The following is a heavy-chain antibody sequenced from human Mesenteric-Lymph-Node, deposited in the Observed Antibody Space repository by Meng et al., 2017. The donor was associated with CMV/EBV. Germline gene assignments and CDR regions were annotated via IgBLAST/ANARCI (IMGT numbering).Heavy chain of an antibody. J-gene: IGHJ5*02. CDR1: GFTFSSYW. D-gene: IGHD2-2*01. CDR2: INSDGSST. CDR3: AKNALGYCSSTSCPNWFDP. Sequence: GESLKISCAASGFTFSSYWMHWVRQAPGKGLVWVSRINSDGSSTSYADSVKGRFTISRDNSKNTLYLQMNSLRAEDTAVYYCAKNALGYCSSTSCPNWFDPWGQGTLVTVSS. V-gene: IGHV3-74*01.